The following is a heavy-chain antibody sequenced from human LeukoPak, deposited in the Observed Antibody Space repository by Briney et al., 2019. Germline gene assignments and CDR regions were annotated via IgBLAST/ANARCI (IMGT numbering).Heavy chain of an antibody. D-gene: IGHD6-19*01. CDR2: IYSGGST. V-gene: IGHV3-66*01. CDR1: GFTVSSNH. J-gene: IGHJ4*02. CDR3: AREEAVAGTGAFDY. Sequence: PGGSLRLSCAASGFTVSSNHMSWVRQAPGKGLEWVSVIYSGGSTYYADSVKGRFTISRDNSKNTLYLQMNSLRAEDTAVYYCAREEAVAGTGAFDYWGQGTLVTVSS.